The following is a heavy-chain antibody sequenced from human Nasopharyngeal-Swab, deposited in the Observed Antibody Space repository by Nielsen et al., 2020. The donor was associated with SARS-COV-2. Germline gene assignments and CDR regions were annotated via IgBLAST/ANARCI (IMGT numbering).Heavy chain of an antibody. CDR3: ARRGLITMIHRWFDP. CDR2: INHSGST. V-gene: IGHV4-34*01. Sequence: REAPGKGLEWIGEINHSGSTNYNPSLKGRVTISVDTSKNQFSLKLSSVTAADTAVYYCARRGLITMIHRWFDPWGQGTLVTVSS. D-gene: IGHD3-22*01. J-gene: IGHJ5*02.